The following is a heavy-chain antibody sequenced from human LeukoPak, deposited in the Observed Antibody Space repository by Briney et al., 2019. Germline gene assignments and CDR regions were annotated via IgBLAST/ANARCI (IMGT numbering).Heavy chain of an antibody. D-gene: IGHD3-3*01. Sequence: SVKVSCKASGGTFSSYAISWVRQAPGQGLEWMGGIIPIFGTANYAQKFQGRVTITADESTSTAYMELSSLRSEDTAVYYCARDYDFWSGLIKGYLDYWGQGTLVTVSS. J-gene: IGHJ4*02. CDR2: IIPIFGTA. V-gene: IGHV1-69*13. CDR1: GGTFSSYA. CDR3: ARDYDFWSGLIKGYLDY.